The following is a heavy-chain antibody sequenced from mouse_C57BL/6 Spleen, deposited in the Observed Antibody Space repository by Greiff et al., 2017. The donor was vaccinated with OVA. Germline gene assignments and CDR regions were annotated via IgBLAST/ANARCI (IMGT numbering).Heavy chain of an antibody. CDR3: ARRSTMVTGGYVDV. CDR1: GYTFTDYY. V-gene: IGHV1-26*01. Sequence: VQLQQSGPELVKPGASVKISCKASGYTFTDYYMNWVKQSHGKSLEWIGDINPNNGGTSYNQKFKGKATLTVDKSSSTAYMELRSLTSEDAAVYYCARRSTMVTGGYVDVWGTGTTVTVSS. CDR2: INPNNGGT. J-gene: IGHJ1*03. D-gene: IGHD2-2*01.